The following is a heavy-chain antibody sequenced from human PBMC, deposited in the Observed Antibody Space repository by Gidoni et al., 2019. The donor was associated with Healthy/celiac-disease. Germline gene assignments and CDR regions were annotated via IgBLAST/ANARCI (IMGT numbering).Heavy chain of an antibody. J-gene: IGHJ5*02. V-gene: IGHV3-13*01. Sequence: EVQLVESGGGLVQPGGSLRLSCPASGFTSSSYDMHGVRQATGKGLEWVSAIGTAGDTYYPGSVKGRFTISRENAKNSLYLQMNSLRAGDTAVYYCARGSEYGGNWFDPWGQGTLVTVSS. CDR1: GFTSSSYD. D-gene: IGHD4-17*01. CDR2: IGTAGDT. CDR3: ARGSEYGGNWFDP.